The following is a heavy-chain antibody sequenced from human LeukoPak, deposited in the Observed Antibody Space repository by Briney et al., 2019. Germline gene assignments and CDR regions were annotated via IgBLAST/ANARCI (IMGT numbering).Heavy chain of an antibody. CDR3: ARDPENSGYVHNWFDP. Sequence: GGSLRLSCAASGFTFSSYSMSWVRQAPGKGLEWVSSINSSRSYIYYADSVKGRFTISRDNAKNSLYLQMNSLRAEDTAVYYCARDPENSGYVHNWFDPLGQGTLVTVSS. J-gene: IGHJ5*02. V-gene: IGHV3-21*01. D-gene: IGHD5-12*01. CDR2: INSSRSYI. CDR1: GFTFSSYS.